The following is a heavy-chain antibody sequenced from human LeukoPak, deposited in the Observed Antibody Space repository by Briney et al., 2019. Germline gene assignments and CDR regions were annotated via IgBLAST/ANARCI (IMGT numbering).Heavy chain of an antibody. Sequence: SETLSLTCTVSGGSISSISYYWGWLRQPPGKGLDWIGNIYYSGSTYYNPSLKSRVTISVDTSKNQFSLKLSSVTAADTAVYYCATDSSGYSGYTNWGQGTLVTVSS. D-gene: IGHD3-22*01. V-gene: IGHV4-39*07. CDR1: GGSISSISYY. J-gene: IGHJ4*02. CDR3: ATDSSGYSGYTN. CDR2: IYYSGST.